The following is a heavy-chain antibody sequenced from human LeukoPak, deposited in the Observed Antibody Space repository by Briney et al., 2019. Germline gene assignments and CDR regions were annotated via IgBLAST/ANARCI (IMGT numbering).Heavy chain of an antibody. V-gene: IGHV1-2*06. CDR2: INPNSGGT. D-gene: IGHD6-13*01. J-gene: IGHJ6*02. CDR1: GYTFTGYY. CDR3: TRDITAAAGVYYGLDV. Sequence: ASVKVSCKASGYTFTGYYMHWVRQAPGQGLEWMGRINPNSGGTNYAQKFQGRVTMTRDTSISTAYMELSRLRSEDTAVYYCTRDITAAAGVYYGLDVWGQGTTVTVSS.